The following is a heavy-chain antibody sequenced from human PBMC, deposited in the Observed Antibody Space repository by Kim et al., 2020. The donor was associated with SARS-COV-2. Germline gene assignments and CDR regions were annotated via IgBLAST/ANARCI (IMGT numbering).Heavy chain of an antibody. Sequence: SETLSLTCTVSGGSISSGGYYWSWIRQHPGKGLEWIGYIYYSGSTYYNSSLKSRVTISLDTSKNQYSLELSSVTAADTAVYYCAREVKGYWQNRDYYYYGMDVWGQGTTVTVSS. V-gene: IGHV4-31*03. CDR3: AREVKGYWQNRDYYYYGMDV. CDR1: GGSISSGGYY. D-gene: IGHD2-15*01. CDR2: IYYSGST. J-gene: IGHJ6*02.